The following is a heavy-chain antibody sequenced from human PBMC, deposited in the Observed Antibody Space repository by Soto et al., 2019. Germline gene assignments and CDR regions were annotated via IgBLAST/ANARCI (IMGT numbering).Heavy chain of an antibody. V-gene: IGHV3-30-3*01. Sequence: PGGSLRLSCAASGFTFSSYAMHCVRQAPGKGLEWVAVISYDGSNKYYADSVKGRFTISRDNSKNTLYLQMNSLRAEDTAVYYCARDGSFRYSSGWYKTFDYWGQGTLVTVSS. CDR3: ARDGSFRYSSGWYKTFDY. D-gene: IGHD6-19*01. J-gene: IGHJ4*02. CDR2: ISYDGSNK. CDR1: GFTFSSYA.